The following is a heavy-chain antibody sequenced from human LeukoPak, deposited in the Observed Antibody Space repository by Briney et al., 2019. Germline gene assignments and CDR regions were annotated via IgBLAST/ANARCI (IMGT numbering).Heavy chain of an antibody. D-gene: IGHD2-8*01. CDR2: ISGSGGST. V-gene: IGHV3-23*01. CDR1: GFTCSSYA. Sequence: GGSLRLSRAASGFTCSSYAMSWVRQAPGKGLEWVSAISGSGGSTYYADSVKGRFTISRDNSKNTLYLQMNSLRAEDTAVYYCAKGVLIGPPSPDIWGQGTMVTVSS. J-gene: IGHJ3*02. CDR3: AKGVLIGPPSPDI.